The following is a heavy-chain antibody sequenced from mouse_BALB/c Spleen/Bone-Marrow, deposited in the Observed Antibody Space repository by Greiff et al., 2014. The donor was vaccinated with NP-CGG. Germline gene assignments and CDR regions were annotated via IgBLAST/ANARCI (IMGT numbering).Heavy chain of an antibody. CDR1: GYAFSNSW. CDR3: ARAAYYGTNYGAMDY. D-gene: IGHD1-1*01. J-gene: IGHJ4*01. V-gene: IGHV1-82*01. Sequence: VQLQQSGPELVKPGASVKISCKASGYAFSNSWMNWVKQRPGQGLEWIGRIYPGAGDTNYNGKFKGKATLTADKSSSTAYMQLSSLTSVDSAVYVCARAAYYGTNYGAMDYWGQGTSVTVSA. CDR2: IYPGAGDT.